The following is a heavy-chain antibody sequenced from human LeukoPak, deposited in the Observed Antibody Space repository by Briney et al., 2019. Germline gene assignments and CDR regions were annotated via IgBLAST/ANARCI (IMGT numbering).Heavy chain of an antibody. V-gene: IGHV4-61*01. J-gene: IGHJ4*02. Sequence: KPSETLSLTCTDSGGSVSSGSYYWSWIRQPPGKGLEWIGYIYYSGSTNYNPSLKSRVTISVDTSKNQFSLKLSSVTAADTAVYYCARFPVKYYYGSGSTFDYWGQGTLVTVSS. D-gene: IGHD3-10*01. CDR1: GGSVSSGSYY. CDR3: ARFPVKYYYGSGSTFDY. CDR2: IYYSGST.